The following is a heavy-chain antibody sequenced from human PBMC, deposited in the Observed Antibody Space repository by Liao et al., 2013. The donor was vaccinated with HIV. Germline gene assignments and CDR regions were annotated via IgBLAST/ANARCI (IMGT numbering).Heavy chain of an antibody. V-gene: IGHV4-4*07. D-gene: IGHD6-13*01. CDR1: GGSINSYY. CDR2: VHSSGSA. Sequence: QVQLQESGPGLVKPSETLSLTCSVSGGSINSYYWNWIRQPAGKGLEWIGRVHSSGSANYSPSLRSRATISVDTSKNQFSLKLTSVSAADTAVYYCARVYSSSWAPYYYYMDVWGKGTTVTVSS. J-gene: IGHJ6*03. CDR3: ARVYSSSWAPYYYYMDV.